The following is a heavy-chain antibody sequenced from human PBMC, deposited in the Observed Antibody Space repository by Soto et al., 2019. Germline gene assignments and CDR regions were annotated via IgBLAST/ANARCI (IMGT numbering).Heavy chain of an antibody. Sequence: RRLSCAASGFTFISSWMHWVRQAPGKGLVWVTRISDDSSSTDYADSVKGRFTISRDNAKNTLYLQMDSLRAEDTAVYYCARGIGYSAQDYWGQGTLVTVSS. CDR1: GFTFISSW. CDR2: ISDDSSST. J-gene: IGHJ4*02. CDR3: ARGIGYSAQDY. V-gene: IGHV3-74*01. D-gene: IGHD5-18*01.